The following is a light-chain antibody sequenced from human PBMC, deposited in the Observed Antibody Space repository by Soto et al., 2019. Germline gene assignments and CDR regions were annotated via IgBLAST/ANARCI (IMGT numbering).Light chain of an antibody. CDR1: SSDVGAYNF. CDR3: SAYTVSRTYV. CDR2: NVY. Sequence: QSVLTQPASVSGSPGQSITISCTGTSSDVGAYNFVSWHQQHPGKAPKLMIYNVYDRPSGISYRFSGSKSGNTASLTISGLQGEDEADYYCSAYTVSRTYVFGTGTTLTVL. J-gene: IGLJ1*01. V-gene: IGLV2-14*03.